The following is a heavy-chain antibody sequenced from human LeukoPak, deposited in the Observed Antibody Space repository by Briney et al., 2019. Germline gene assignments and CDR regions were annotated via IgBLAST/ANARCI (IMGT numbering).Heavy chain of an antibody. CDR1: GFTFSSYA. D-gene: IGHD1-26*01. Sequence: GGSLRLSCAASGFTFSSYAMSWVRQAPGKGLEWVSAISGSGASTYYADSVKGRFTISRDNSKNTLYLQLNSLRAEDTAVYYCAKDGEVGASTWFGYWGQGTLVTVPS. V-gene: IGHV3-23*01. J-gene: IGHJ4*02. CDR3: AKDGEVGASTWFGY. CDR2: ISGSGAST.